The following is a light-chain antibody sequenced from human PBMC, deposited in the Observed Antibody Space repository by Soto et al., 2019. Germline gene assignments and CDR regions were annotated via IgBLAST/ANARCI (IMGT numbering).Light chain of an antibody. V-gene: IGKV1-5*01. CDR2: DAS. CDR1: QSVTTW. Sequence: DIHMTQCPSILSAYYREGVIITFRASQSVTTWLAWYQQKPGKAPKLLIYDASSLESGVPSRFNGSGSGTEFTLTISSLKRDEFATYHCQLYNSYWTSGQGTMV. J-gene: IGKJ1*01. CDR3: QLYNSYWT.